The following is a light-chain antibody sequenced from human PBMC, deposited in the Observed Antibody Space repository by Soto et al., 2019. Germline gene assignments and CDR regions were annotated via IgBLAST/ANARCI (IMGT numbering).Light chain of an antibody. CDR3: SSYAGSNNYVV. V-gene: IGLV2-8*01. J-gene: IGLJ2*01. Sequence: QSALTQPASVSGSPGQSITISCTGTSSDVGGYKYVSWYQQHPGKVPKLMIYEVSKRPSGVPDRFSGSKSGNTASLTVSGLQAEDEADYYCSSYAGSNNYVVFGGGTKLTVL. CDR2: EVS. CDR1: SSDVGGYKY.